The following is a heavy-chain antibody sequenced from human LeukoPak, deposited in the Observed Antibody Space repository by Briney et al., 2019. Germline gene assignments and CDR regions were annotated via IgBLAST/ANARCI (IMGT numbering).Heavy chain of an antibody. CDR1: GYTFTGYY. CDR2: INPNSGGT. Sequence: GASVKVSCKASGYTFTGYYMHWVRQAPGQGLEWMGWINPNSGGTNYAQKFQGRVTMTRDTSISTAYIELSRLRSDDTAVYYCARVTGYSGYRENFDYWGQGTLVTVSS. D-gene: IGHD5-12*01. V-gene: IGHV1-2*02. CDR3: ARVTGYSGYRENFDY. J-gene: IGHJ4*02.